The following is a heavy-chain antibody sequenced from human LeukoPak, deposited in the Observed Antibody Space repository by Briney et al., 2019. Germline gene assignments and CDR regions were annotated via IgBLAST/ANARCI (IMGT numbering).Heavy chain of an antibody. CDR2: IFHTGST. CDR1: GDSISSGGHY. D-gene: IGHD1-1*01. V-gene: IGHV4-31*03. Sequence: SETLSLTCTVSGDSISSGGHYWNWLRERPGKGLEWIGYIFHTGSTYYYPSLKSRVTISVDTSKNQFSLKLSSVAAADPAVYYCARSPGIWNEYGRLEYWGQGALVTVSS. CDR3: ARSPGIWNEYGRLEY. J-gene: IGHJ4*02.